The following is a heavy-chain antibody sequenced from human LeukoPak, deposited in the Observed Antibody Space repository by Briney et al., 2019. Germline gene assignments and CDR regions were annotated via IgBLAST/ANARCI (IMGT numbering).Heavy chain of an antibody. D-gene: IGHD3-10*01. J-gene: IGHJ6*02. CDR2: ISYDGSNK. Sequence: GGSLRLSCAASGFTFSSYGMHWVRQAPGKGLEWVAVISYDGSNKYYADSVKGRFTISRDNSKNTLYLQMNSLRAEDMAVYYCRGPPYYYYGMDVWGQGTTVTVSS. CDR1: GFTFSSYG. CDR3: RGPPYYYYGMDV. V-gene: IGHV3-30*03.